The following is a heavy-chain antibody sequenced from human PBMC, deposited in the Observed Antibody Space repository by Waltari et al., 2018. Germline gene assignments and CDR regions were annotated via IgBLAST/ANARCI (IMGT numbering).Heavy chain of an antibody. CDR2: IYTMGST. CDR1: GGSISSGSSY. D-gene: IGHD6-19*01. J-gene: IGHJ4*02. CDR3: ARTSESGIAVAGTVDY. V-gene: IGHV4-61*02. Sequence: QVQLQESGPGLVKPSQTLSLTCTVSGGSISSGSSYWSWIRQPAGKGRALIWRIYTMGSTNYISSLNSRVTISVDTSKNQFSLKLSSVTAADTAVYYCARTSESGIAVAGTVDYWGQGTLVTVSS.